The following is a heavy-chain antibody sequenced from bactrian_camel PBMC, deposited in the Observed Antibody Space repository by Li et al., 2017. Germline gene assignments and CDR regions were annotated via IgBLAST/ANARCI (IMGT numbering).Heavy chain of an antibody. CDR3: AATGKTRAYGLVVLAADQYNY. CDR2: IGGDDTT. D-gene: IGHD5*01. J-gene: IGHJ4*01. Sequence: LVESGGGSVQSGGSLRLSCTTYVSIDSRSCMGWFRQAPGKEREGVAIIGGDDTTTYADSVKGRFTISRDRAKNTVHLQMNSLKPEDTAMYYCAATGKTRAYGLVVLAADQYNYWGQGTQVTVS. V-gene: IGHV3S53*01. CDR1: VSIDSRSC.